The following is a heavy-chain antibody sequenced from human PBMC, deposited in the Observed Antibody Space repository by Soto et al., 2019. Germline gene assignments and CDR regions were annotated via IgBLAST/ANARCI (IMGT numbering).Heavy chain of an antibody. V-gene: IGHV3-30-3*01. Sequence: GGSLRLSCAASGCTFSSYAMHWVRQAPGKGLEWVAVISYDGSNKYYADSVKGRFTISRDNSKNTLYLQMNSLRAEDTAVYYCARDRASIAAAGNDHYYGMDVWGQGTTVTVSS. J-gene: IGHJ6*02. CDR2: ISYDGSNK. CDR3: ARDRASIAAAGNDHYYGMDV. CDR1: GCTFSSYA. D-gene: IGHD6-13*01.